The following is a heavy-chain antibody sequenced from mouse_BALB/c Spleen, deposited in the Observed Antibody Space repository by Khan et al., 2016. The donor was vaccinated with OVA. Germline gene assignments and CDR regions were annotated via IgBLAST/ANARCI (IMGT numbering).Heavy chain of an antibody. CDR2: IYPGNTAP. D-gene: IGHD4-1*01. V-gene: IGHV1-5*01. CDR3: TRRNWVVAWFAY. Sequence: VQLKESGTVLARPGASVKMSCKASGYTFTSYWMHWVKQRPGQGLEWIGDIYPGNTAPNYNQKFKGKAKLTAVKSTSTAYLELYSLTNEDSAVYYWTRRNWVVAWFAYWGQGTLVTVSA. CDR1: GYTFTSYW. J-gene: IGHJ3*01.